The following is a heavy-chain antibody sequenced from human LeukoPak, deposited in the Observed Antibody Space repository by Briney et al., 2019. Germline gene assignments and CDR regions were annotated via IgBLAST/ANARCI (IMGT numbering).Heavy chain of an antibody. CDR2: IIPIFGTA. J-gene: IGHJ5*02. V-gene: IGHV1-69*01. Sequence: SSVKVSCKASGGTFSSYAISWVRQAPGRGLEWMGGIIPIFGTANYAQKFQGRVTGTADESTSTAYMELSSLRSEDTAVYYCAREMVLYSSSFGWFDPWGQGTLVTVSS. CDR1: GGTFSSYA. D-gene: IGHD6-13*01. CDR3: AREMVLYSSSFGWFDP.